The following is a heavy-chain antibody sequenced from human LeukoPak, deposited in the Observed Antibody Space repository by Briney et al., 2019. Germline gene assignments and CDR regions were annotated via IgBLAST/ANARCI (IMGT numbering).Heavy chain of an antibody. J-gene: IGHJ4*02. CDR3: AKEHSSSSVLN. V-gene: IGHV3-30*02. Sequence: GGSLRLSCAASGFTFSSYGMHWVRQAPGKGLEWVAFIRHDGSNKYYADSVKGRFTISRDNSKNTPYLQMNSLRAEDTAVYYCAKEHSSSSVLNWGQGTLVTVSS. CDR2: IRHDGSNK. CDR1: GFTFSSYG. D-gene: IGHD6-6*01.